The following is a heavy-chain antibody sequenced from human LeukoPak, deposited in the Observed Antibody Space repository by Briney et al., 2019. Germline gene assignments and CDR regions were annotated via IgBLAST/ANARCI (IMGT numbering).Heavy chain of an antibody. CDR2: ISSSSSYI. D-gene: IGHD6-19*01. Sequence: PGGSLRLSCAASGFTFSSYSMNWVRQAPGKGLEWVSSISSSSSYIYYADSVKGRFTISRDNAKNLLYPQMNSLRAEDTAVYYCARSGYSSGWGLVDYWGQGTLVTVSS. J-gene: IGHJ4*02. CDR3: ARSGYSSGWGLVDY. V-gene: IGHV3-21*01. CDR1: GFTFSSYS.